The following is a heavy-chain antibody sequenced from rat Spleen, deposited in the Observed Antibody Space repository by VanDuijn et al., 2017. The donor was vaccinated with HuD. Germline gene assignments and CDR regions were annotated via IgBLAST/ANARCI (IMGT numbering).Heavy chain of an antibody. CDR2: ITNTGRNT. J-gene: IGHJ3*01. CDR1: GFTFNDYW. D-gene: IGHD1-9*01. Sequence: EVQLMESGGGLVQPGRSLKLSCVASGFTFNDYWMTWIRQAPGKGLEWVASITNTGRNTNYPDSVKGRISISRDNAKSTLHVQLNSLRSEDTATYFCTRGIYYGYNAFAYWGQGTLVTVSS. CDR3: TRGIYYGYNAFAY. V-gene: IGHV5-31*01.